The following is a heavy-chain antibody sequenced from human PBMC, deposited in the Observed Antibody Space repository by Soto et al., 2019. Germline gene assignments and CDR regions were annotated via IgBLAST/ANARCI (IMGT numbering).Heavy chain of an antibody. J-gene: IGHJ6*02. V-gene: IGHV3-23*01. D-gene: IGHD3-3*01. CDR1: GFTFSNYA. CDR3: ARDWTGDTCPCLDV. Sequence: EVQLLESGGELVQPGGSLRLSCAAAGFTFSNYALTWVRQSPGKGLEWVSTFSGSGGSTYYADSVRGRFTISRDNSKNTLFLQMNSLRVEDTAIYYCARDWTGDTCPCLDVWAKGPRSPSP. CDR2: FSGSGGST.